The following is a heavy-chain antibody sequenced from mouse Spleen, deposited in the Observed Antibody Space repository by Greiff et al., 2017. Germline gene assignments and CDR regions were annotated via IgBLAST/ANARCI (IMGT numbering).Heavy chain of an antibody. Sequence: QVQLKESGPELVKPGASVKISCKASGYAFSSSWMNWVKQRPGKGLEWIGRIYPGDGDTNYNGKFKGKATLTADKSSSTAYMQLSSLTSEDSAVYFCARERRYAMDYWGQGTSVTVSS. D-gene: IGHD1-2*01. V-gene: IGHV1-82*01. J-gene: IGHJ4*01. CDR2: IYPGDGDT. CDR1: GYAFSSSW. CDR3: ARERRYAMDY.